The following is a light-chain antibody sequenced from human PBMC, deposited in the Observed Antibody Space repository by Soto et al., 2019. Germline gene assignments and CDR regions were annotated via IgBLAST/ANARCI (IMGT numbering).Light chain of an antibody. J-gene: IGKJ1*01. CDR2: GAS. CDR1: QSVSSSY. V-gene: IGKV3-20*01. CDR3: QQYGSSPET. Sequence: EMVLTQSPGTLSLSPGERATLSCRASQSVSSSYLAWYQQKPGQAPRLLIYGASSRATGIPDRFSGSGSGTDFTLTISSLGPEDFAVYYCQQYGSSPETFGQGTKVEIK.